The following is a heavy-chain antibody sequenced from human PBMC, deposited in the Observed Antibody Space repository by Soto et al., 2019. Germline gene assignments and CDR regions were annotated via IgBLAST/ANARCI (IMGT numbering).Heavy chain of an antibody. CDR2: INAGNGNT. D-gene: IGHD1-26*01. J-gene: IGHJ4*02. CDR1: GYTFTSYA. V-gene: IGHV1-3*01. CDR3: ARVRVGATSDYFDY. Sequence: ASVKVSCKASGYTFTSYAMHWVRQAPGQRLELMGWINAGNGNTKYSQKFQGRVTITRDTSASTAYMELSSLRSEDTAVYYCARVRVGATSDYFDYWGQGTLVTVSS.